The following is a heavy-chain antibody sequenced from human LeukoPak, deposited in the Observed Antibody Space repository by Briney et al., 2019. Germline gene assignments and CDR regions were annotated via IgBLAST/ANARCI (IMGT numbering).Heavy chain of an antibody. J-gene: IGHJ4*02. V-gene: IGHV3-49*04. Sequence: PGGSLRLSCTASGFTFGDYAMSWVRQAPGKGLEWVGFIRSKAYGGTTEYAASVEGRFTISRDDSKSIAYLQMNSLKTEDTAVYYCTKVAASSGWYYFDYWGQGTLVTVSS. CDR2: IRSKAYGGTT. D-gene: IGHD6-19*01. CDR1: GFTFGDYA. CDR3: TKVAASSGWYYFDY.